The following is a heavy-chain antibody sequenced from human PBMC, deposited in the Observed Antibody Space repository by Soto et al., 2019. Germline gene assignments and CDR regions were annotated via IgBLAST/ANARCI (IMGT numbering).Heavy chain of an antibody. D-gene: IGHD6-19*01. Sequence: ASVKVSCKASGYTFTSYDINWVRQATGQGVEWMGWMNPNSGNTGYAQKFQGRVTMTRNTSISTAYMELSRLRSEDTAVYYCARWVGPIAVAGPSYYYYGMDVWGQGTTVTVSS. CDR2: MNPNSGNT. CDR1: GYTFTSYD. V-gene: IGHV1-8*01. CDR3: ARWVGPIAVAGPSYYYYGMDV. J-gene: IGHJ6*02.